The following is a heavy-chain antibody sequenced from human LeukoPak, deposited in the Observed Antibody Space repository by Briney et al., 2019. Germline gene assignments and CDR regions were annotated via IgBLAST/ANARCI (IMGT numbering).Heavy chain of an antibody. CDR2: INHSGST. J-gene: IGHJ5*02. V-gene: IGHV4-34*01. CDR3: ARGRKAARNNWFDP. Sequence: SETLSLTCTDSGGSISSYYWSWIRQPPGKGLEWIGEINHSGSTNYNPSLKSRVTISVDTSKNQFSLKLSSVTAADTAVYYCARGRKAARNNWFDPWGQGTLVTVSS. CDR1: GGSISSYY. D-gene: IGHD6-6*01.